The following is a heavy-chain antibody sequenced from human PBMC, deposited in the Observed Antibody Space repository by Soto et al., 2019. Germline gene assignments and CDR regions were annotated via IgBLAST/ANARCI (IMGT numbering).Heavy chain of an antibody. CDR3: ARGRTLDYILVYY. Sequence: QVQLQESGPGLVKPSQTLSLTCTVSVGSISSCGYYWSWIRQHPGKGLEWIGYISYSGSTYYNPFIKSRVTISVETSKNQFSLKLSSVTAADTAVYYCARGRTLDYILVYYWGQGTLVTVSS. CDR2: ISYSGST. D-gene: IGHD4-4*01. V-gene: IGHV4-31*03. CDR1: VGSISSCGYY. J-gene: IGHJ4*02.